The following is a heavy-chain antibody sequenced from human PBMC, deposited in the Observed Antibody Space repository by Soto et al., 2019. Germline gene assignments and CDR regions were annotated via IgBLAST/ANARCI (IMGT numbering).Heavy chain of an antibody. CDR3: ARVEDSSDSSGYLPVVD. D-gene: IGHD3-22*01. J-gene: IGHJ4*02. CDR1: GFSFSNDN. CDR2: IISSGSFI. V-gene: IGHV3-21*01. Sequence: DVQLVESGGGLVKPGGSLTLSCAASGFSFSNDNMNWIRQAPGKRLEWVASIISSGSFIYYADSVKGRFTSSRDNANNSMSLPMNSLRADDTALYYCARVEDSSDSSGYLPVVDWGQGTPVTVSS.